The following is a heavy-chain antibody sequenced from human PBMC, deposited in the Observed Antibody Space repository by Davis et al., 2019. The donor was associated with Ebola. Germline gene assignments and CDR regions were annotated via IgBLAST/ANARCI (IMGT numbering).Heavy chain of an antibody. D-gene: IGHD3-9*01. V-gene: IGHV3-7*03. Sequence: PGGSLRLSCAASGFTFNDYRVTWVRQAPGKGLEWVANINQDGTEKYYVDSVEGRFTISRDNAKKSLYLQMNSLRADDTAVYYCARGYFDHDYWGQGTLVTVSS. CDR3: ARGYFDHDY. J-gene: IGHJ4*02. CDR2: INQDGTEK. CDR1: GFTFNDYR.